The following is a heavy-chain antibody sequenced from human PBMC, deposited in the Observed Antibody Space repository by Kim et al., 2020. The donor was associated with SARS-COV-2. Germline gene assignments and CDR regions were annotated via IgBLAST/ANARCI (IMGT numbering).Heavy chain of an antibody. D-gene: IGHD1-26*01. Sequence: GGSLRLSCAASGFTFTSFWMSWVRQATGKGLEWVANINQHGSETKYVDSVKGRFTISRDNAKDSVYLQMNNLRAEDRAVYYCARDAWAQGWTDGFDYWGQGTLVTVSS. CDR3: ARDAWAQGWTDGFDY. CDR1: GFTFTSFW. V-gene: IGHV3-7*01. J-gene: IGHJ4*02. CDR2: INQHGSET.